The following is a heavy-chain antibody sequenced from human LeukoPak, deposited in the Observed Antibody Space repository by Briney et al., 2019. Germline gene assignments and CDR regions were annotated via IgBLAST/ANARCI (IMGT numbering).Heavy chain of an antibody. D-gene: IGHD2-2*01. CDR3: AREAGVPAVYFFDY. CDR1: GFTFSSYS. CDR2: ISSSSSYI. V-gene: IGHV3-21*01. Sequence: PGGSLRLSCAASGFTFSSYSMNWVRQAPGKGLEWVSSISSSSSYIYYADSVKGRFTISRDNAKNSLYLQMNSLRAEDTAVYYCAREAGVPAVYFFDYWGQGTLVTVSS. J-gene: IGHJ4*02.